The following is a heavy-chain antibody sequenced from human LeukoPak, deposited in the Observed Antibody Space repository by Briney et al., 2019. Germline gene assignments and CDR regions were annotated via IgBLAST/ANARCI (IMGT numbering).Heavy chain of an antibody. CDR3: AGYPGARRHTFDY. Sequence: GASVKVSCKASGGTFSSYAISWVRQAPGQGLEWMGGVIPIFGTANYAQKFQGRVTITADESTSTAYMELSSLRSEDTAVYYCAGYPGARRHTFDYWGQGTLVTVS. CDR1: GGTFSSYA. D-gene: IGHD6-6*01. CDR2: VIPIFGTA. J-gene: IGHJ4*02. V-gene: IGHV1-69*13.